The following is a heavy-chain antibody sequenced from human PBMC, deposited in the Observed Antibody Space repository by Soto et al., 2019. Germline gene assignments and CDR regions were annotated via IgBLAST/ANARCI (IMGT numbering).Heavy chain of an antibody. CDR1: GFTFSSYG. J-gene: IGHJ4*02. CDR3: ARVGSSGWIDY. D-gene: IGHD6-19*01. V-gene: IGHV3-33*01. Sequence: QVQLVESGGGVVQPGRSLRLSCAASGFTFSSYGMHWVRQAPGKGLEWVAAIWYDGSNKYYADSVKGRFTNSRDNSKNTLYLQMNSLRAEDTAVYYCARVGSSGWIDYWGQGTLVTVSS. CDR2: IWYDGSNK.